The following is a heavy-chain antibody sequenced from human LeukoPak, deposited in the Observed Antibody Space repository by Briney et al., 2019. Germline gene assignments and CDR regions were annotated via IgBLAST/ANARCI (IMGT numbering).Heavy chain of an antibody. CDR1: GFTFSDYY. V-gene: IGHV3-11*04. Sequence: GGSLRLSCAASGFTFSDYYMSWIRQAPGKGLEWVSYISSSGSTIYYADSVKGRFTISRDNAKNSLYLQMNSLRAEDTAVYYCARDLWYCDILTGSTPYYYMDVWGKGTTVTVSS. CDR3: ARDLWYCDILTGSTPYYYMDV. J-gene: IGHJ6*03. D-gene: IGHD3-9*01. CDR2: ISSSGSTI.